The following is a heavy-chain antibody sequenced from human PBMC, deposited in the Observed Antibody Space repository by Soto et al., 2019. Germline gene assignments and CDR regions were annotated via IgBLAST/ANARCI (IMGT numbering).Heavy chain of an antibody. D-gene: IGHD5-12*01. Sequence: SETLSLTCTVSGGSINNGDYYWTWIRQPPGKGLEWIGYIYYSGDTFYNPSLKSRVTISVDTSKNQFSLKLSSVTAADTAVYYCARGGDGYNYSDYYYGMDVWGHGTTVTVSS. CDR1: GGSINNGDYY. J-gene: IGHJ6*02. CDR2: IYYSGDT. CDR3: ARGGDGYNYSDYYYGMDV. V-gene: IGHV4-30-4*01.